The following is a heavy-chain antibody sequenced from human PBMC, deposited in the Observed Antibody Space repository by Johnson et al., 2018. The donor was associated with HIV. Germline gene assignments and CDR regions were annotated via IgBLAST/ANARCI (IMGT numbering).Heavy chain of an antibody. CDR2: ISWNSGSI. J-gene: IGHJ3*01. CDR3: TRVSLPPSYAFDF. CDR1: GFTFDDYA. V-gene: IGHV3-9*01. Sequence: VQLVESGGGLVQPGRSLRLSCAASGFTFDDYAMHWVRQAPGKGLEWVSGISWNSGSIGYADSVKGQFTISRDNAKNSLYLQMNSLKTEDTAVYYCTRVSLPPSYAFDFWGQGTMVTVSS.